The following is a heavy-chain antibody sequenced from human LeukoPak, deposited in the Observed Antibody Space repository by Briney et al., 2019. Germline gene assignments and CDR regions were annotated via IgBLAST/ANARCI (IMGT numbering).Heavy chain of an antibody. V-gene: IGHV4-39*01. CDR2: VYYAGTT. Sequence: PSETLSLTCTVSGGSITNASFYWGWIRQPPGKGLEWIASVYYAGTTHYNPSLESRVTISVDTSKNQFSLKLSSVTAADTAVYYCARSRDGHFYWGQGTPVTVSS. CDR3: ARSRDGHFY. J-gene: IGHJ4*02. D-gene: IGHD5-24*01. CDR1: GGSITNASFY.